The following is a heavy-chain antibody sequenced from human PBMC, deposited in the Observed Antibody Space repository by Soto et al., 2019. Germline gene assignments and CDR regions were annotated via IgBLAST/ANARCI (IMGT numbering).Heavy chain of an antibody. D-gene: IGHD5-18*01. CDR3: ARDSSYGDRYYFDY. V-gene: IGHV4-4*02. CDR2: IYHSGST. J-gene: IGHJ4*02. CDR1: GGSISSSNW. Sequence: SETLSLTCAVSGGSISSSNWWSWVRQPPGKGLEWIGEIYHSGSTNYNPSLKSRVTISVDKSKNQFSLKLSSVTAADTAVYYCARDSSYGDRYYFDYWGQGTLVTVPQ.